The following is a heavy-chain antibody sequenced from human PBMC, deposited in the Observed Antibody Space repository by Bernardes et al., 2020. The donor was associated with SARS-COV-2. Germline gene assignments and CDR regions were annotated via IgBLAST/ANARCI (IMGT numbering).Heavy chain of an antibody. J-gene: IGHJ5*02. D-gene: IGHD1-26*01. Sequence: GGSLRLSCAASGFTFSSYAMSWVRQAPGKGLEWVSTVSGSGGRTYYADSVKGRFTISRDYSRNTLYLQMNSLSADDTAVYYCATDWLVGATGAWGQGTMVTVSS. CDR2: VSGSGGRT. CDR3: ATDWLVGATGA. V-gene: IGHV3-23*01. CDR1: GFTFSSYA.